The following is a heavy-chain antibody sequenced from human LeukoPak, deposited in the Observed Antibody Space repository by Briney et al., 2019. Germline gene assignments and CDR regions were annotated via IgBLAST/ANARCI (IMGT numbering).Heavy chain of an antibody. Sequence: ASVKLSCKASGYTFTSYGISWGRQAPGQGLGWMGWISAYNGNTNYAQKLQGRVTMTTDTSTSTDYMELRSLRSDDTAVYYCVRQEVTTTDYWGQGTLVTVSS. CDR3: VRQEVTTTDY. V-gene: IGHV1-18*01. J-gene: IGHJ4*02. CDR2: ISAYNGNT. CDR1: GYTFTSYG. D-gene: IGHD4-17*01.